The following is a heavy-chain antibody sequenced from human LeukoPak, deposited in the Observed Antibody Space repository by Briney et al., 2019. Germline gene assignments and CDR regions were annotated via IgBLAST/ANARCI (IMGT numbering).Heavy chain of an antibody. CDR2: IYYSGST. J-gene: IGHJ4*02. CDR1: GGSISSSSYY. D-gene: IGHD1-26*01. Sequence: SETLSLTCTVSGGSISSSSYYWGWIRQPPGKGLEWIGSIYYSGSTYYNPSLKSRVTISVDTYNNQFSLKLSSVTAADTAVYYCARDGVGRGGYWGQGTLVTVSS. CDR3: ARDGVGRGGY. V-gene: IGHV4-39*01.